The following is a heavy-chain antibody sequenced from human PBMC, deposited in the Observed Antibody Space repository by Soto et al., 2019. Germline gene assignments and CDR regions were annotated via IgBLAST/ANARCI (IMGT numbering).Heavy chain of an antibody. D-gene: IGHD6-19*01. Sequence: GGSLRLSCAASGFTFSSYAMHWVRQAPGKGLEWVAVISYDGSNKYYADSVKGRFTISGDNSKNTLYLQMNSLRAEDTAVYYCARGQYSSGRVFDYWGQGTLVTVSS. CDR2: ISYDGSNK. CDR3: ARGQYSSGRVFDY. CDR1: GFTFSSYA. V-gene: IGHV3-30-3*01. J-gene: IGHJ4*02.